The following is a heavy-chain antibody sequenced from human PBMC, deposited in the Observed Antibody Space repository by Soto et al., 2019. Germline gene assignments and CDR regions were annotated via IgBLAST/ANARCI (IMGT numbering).Heavy chain of an antibody. J-gene: IGHJ4*02. V-gene: IGHV3-23*01. CDR1: GFTFSSYS. Sequence: PGGSLRLSCAASGFTFSSYSMSWVRQAPGKGLEWVSAISGSGGSTYYADSVKGRFTISRDNSKNTLYLQMNSLRAEDTAVYYCAKDQASVGATLLGYWGQGTLVTVSS. CDR2: ISGSGGST. D-gene: IGHD1-26*01. CDR3: AKDQASVGATLLGY.